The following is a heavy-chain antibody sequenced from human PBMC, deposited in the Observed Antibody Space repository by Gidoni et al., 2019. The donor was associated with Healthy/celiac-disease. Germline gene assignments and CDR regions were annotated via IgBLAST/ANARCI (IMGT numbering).Heavy chain of an antibody. V-gene: IGHV4-39*03. CDR1: GGPISSSSYY. J-gene: IGHJ3*02. CDR3: DI. Sequence: QLQLQESGSGLVKPSETVSLTCTVSGGPISSSSYYWGWLRQPPGKGLEWIGSIYYSGRTYYNPSLKSRGTISVDTSKNQFSLKLSSVTAADYAWYAFDIWGQGTMVTVSS. CDR2: IYYSGRT.